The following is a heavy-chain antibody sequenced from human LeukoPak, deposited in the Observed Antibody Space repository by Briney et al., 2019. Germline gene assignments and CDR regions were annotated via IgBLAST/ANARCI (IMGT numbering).Heavy chain of an antibody. CDR3: AREVSGSYYFDY. V-gene: IGHV3-74*01. D-gene: IGHD1-26*01. CDR1: GFTFSSYW. Sequence: PGGSLRLSCAASGFTFSSYWMHWVRQAPGKGLVWVSRINSDGSSTSYADSVKGRFTISRDNAKNTLHLQMNSLRAEDTAVYYCAREVSGSYYFDYWGQGTLVTVSS. CDR2: INSDGSST. J-gene: IGHJ4*02.